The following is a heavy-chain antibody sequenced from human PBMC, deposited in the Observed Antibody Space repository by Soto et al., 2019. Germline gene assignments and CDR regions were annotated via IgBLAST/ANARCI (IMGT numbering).Heavy chain of an antibody. D-gene: IGHD3-10*01. J-gene: IGHJ6*02. Sequence: ASVKVSCKASGYTFTSYGISWVRQAPGQGLEWMGWISAYNGNTNYAQKLQGRVTMTTDTSTSTAYMELRSLRSDDTAVYYCAREARGASYYYYYGMDVWGQGTTVTVSS. CDR2: ISAYNGNT. V-gene: IGHV1-18*01. CDR1: GYTFTSYG. CDR3: AREARGASYYYYYGMDV.